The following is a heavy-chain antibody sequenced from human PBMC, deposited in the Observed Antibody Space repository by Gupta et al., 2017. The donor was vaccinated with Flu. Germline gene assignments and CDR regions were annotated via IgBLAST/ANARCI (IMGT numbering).Heavy chain of an antibody. CDR2: FHYSGRS. CDR3: STHGARRRAGGYLNAYFGN. D-gene: IGHD1-26*01. Sequence: WGWIGQSPGTGLEWIGYFHYSGRSNYNPSLRSRVTMSVDTSKNYFSLKLRSVTAADTAVYYCSTHGARRRAGGYLNAYFGNWGQGTLVTVSS. J-gene: IGHJ4*02. V-gene: IGHV4-59*08.